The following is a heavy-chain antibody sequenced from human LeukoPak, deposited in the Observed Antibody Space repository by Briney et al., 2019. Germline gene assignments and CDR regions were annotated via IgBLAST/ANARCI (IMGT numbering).Heavy chain of an antibody. CDR2: ISYDGSNK. CDR1: GFTFSSYG. V-gene: IGHV3-30*18. J-gene: IGHJ4*02. D-gene: IGHD4-17*01. CDR3: AKASRRGGDYGKVGY. Sequence: PGRSLRLSCAASGFTFSSYGMLWVRQAPGKGLEWVAVISYDGSNKYYADSVKGRFTISRDNSKNTLYLQMNSLRAEDTAVYYCAKASRRGGDYGKVGYWGQGILVTVSS.